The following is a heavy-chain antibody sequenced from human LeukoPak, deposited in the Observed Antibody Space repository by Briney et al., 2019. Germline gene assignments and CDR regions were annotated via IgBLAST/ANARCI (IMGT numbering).Heavy chain of an antibody. CDR3: ARDYPRHDNGDYKGFDY. CDR2: ISSSSSTI. J-gene: IGHJ4*02. D-gene: IGHD4-17*01. Sequence: GGSLRLSCAASGLTFSSYSMNWVRQAPGKGLEWVSYISSSSSTIYYADSVKGRFTISRDNAKNSLYLQMNSLRAEDTAVYYCARDYPRHDNGDYKGFDYWGQGTLVTVSS. V-gene: IGHV3-48*01. CDR1: GLTFSSYS.